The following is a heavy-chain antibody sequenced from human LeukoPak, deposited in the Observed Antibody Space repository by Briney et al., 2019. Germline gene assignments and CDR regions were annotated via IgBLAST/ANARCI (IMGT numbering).Heavy chain of an antibody. J-gene: IGHJ4*02. CDR2: IYYRGTT. CDR1: GGSISNYY. Sequence: SETLSLTCTVSGGSISNYYWTWIRHPPGKGLEWIGYIYYRGTTNYNPSLNSRVTISLDTSKNQFSLKLSSMTAADTAVYYCGRLIDGWYVDSWGQGTLVTVSS. D-gene: IGHD6-19*01. CDR3: GRLIDGWYVDS. V-gene: IGHV4-59*08.